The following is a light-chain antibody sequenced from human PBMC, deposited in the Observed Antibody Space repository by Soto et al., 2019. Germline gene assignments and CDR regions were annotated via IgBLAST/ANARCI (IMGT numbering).Light chain of an antibody. CDR3: ISHAGVRNV. J-gene: IGLJ1*01. Sequence: QSALTQPPSASGSPGQSVAISCTGNSSDVGATDYVSWYQQHSGKAPKLLLYEVNKRPSGVPDRFSGSKSGNMASLTVSALQADDEADYYCISHAGVRNVLGTGTKVTVL. CDR1: SSDVGATDY. V-gene: IGLV2-8*01. CDR2: EVN.